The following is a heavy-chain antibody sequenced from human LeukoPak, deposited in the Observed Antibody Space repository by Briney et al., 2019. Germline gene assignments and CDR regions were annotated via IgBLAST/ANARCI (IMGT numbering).Heavy chain of an antibody. V-gene: IGHV3-30*02. D-gene: IGHD5-24*01. CDR2: IRYDGRNK. Sequence: GGSLRLSCAASGFTFSSYGMHWVPQAPGKGLEWVAFIRYDGRNKYYADSVKGRFTISRDNSKNTLYLQMNSLRAEDTAVYYCARADGYYAFDYWGQGTLVTVSS. CDR3: ARADGYYAFDY. J-gene: IGHJ4*02. CDR1: GFTFSSYG.